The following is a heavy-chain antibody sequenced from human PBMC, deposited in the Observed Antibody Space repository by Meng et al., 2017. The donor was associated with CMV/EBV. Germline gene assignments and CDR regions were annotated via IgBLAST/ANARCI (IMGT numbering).Heavy chain of an antibody. CDR3: ARIAAAGRFDY. V-gene: IGHV2-5*02. CDR2: IYWDDDK. D-gene: IGHD6-13*01. J-gene: IGHJ4*02. CDR1: GFPLSTRGVG. Sequence: QLTFGESGPTLVKPTQTLTSTCTFSGFPLSTRGVGVGWIRQPPGKALEWLALIYWDDDKRYSPSLKSRLTITKDTSKNQVVLTMTNMDPVDTATYYCARIAAAGRFDYWGQGTLVTVSS.